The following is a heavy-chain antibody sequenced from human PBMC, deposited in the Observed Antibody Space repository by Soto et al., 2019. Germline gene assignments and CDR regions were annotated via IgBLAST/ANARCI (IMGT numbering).Heavy chain of an antibody. CDR3: VGSRGWLFDY. V-gene: IGHV3-7*05. J-gene: IGHJ4*02. CDR2: IKHDGSEK. CDR1: GFTFSAYW. D-gene: IGHD6-19*01. Sequence: EVHLVESGGDLVQPGGSLRLSCAASGFTFSAYWMQWVRQAPGKGLEWVAIIKHDGSEKYYVDSVTGRFTISRDNAKNSLYLQMSSLRAEDTAMYYCVGSRGWLFDYWGQGTLVTVSS.